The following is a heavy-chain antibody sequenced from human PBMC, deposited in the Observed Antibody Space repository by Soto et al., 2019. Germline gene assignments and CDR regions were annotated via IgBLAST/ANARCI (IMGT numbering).Heavy chain of an antibody. CDR2: ISYDGSSK. J-gene: IGHJ4*01. Sequence: QVQLLESGGGVVQPGRSLRLSCVASGFTFHAYAMFWVRQAPGKGLEWVAGISYDGSSKYLADSVRGRFTISRDNSKNTLFRQINTLTSEDTAVYFCARVGRSVAGDYWGHGTLVTVSS. CDR1: GFTFHAYA. CDR3: ARVGRSVAGDY. V-gene: IGHV3-30-3*01. D-gene: IGHD6-19*01.